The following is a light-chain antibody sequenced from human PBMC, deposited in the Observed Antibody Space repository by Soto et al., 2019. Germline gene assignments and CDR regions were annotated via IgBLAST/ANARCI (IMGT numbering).Light chain of an antibody. Sequence: DTVMTQSPLSLPVTPGEPASISCRSSQSLLHNDGYNFLGWYLQKPGQSPQLLIYLGSNRASGVPDRFSGSGSGTDFTLKISRVEADDVGVYYCMQALQIPWTFGQGTKVEIK. CDR3: MQALQIPWT. V-gene: IGKV2-28*01. CDR1: QSLLHNDGYNF. CDR2: LGS. J-gene: IGKJ1*01.